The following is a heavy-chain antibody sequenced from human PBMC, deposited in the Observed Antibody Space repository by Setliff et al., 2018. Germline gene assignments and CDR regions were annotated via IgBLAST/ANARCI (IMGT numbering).Heavy chain of an antibody. D-gene: IGHD3-3*01. CDR3: ARGITGNYNFWSGYYNYYYYYMDV. CDR1: GGSFSGYY. Sequence: ETLSLTCAVYGGSFSGYYWSWIRQPPGKGLEWIGEINHSGSTNYNPSLKSRVTISVDTSKNQFSLKLSSVTAADTAVYYCARGITGNYNFWSGYYNYYYYYMDVWGKGTTVTVSS. V-gene: IGHV4-34*01. J-gene: IGHJ6*03. CDR2: INHSGST.